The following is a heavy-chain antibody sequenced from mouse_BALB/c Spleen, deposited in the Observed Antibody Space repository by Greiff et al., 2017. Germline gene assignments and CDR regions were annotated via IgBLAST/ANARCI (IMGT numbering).Heavy chain of an antibody. CDR1: GYAFTNYL. J-gene: IGHJ4*01. CDR2: INPGSGGT. Sequence: QVQLQQSGAELVRPGTSVKVSCKASGYAFTNYLIAWVKQRPGQGLEWIGVINPGSGGTNYNEKFKGKATLTADKSSSTAYMQLSSLTSDDSAVYFCARSNYYGSSYAMDYWGQGTSVTVSS. V-gene: IGHV1-54*01. D-gene: IGHD1-1*01. CDR3: ARSNYYGSSYAMDY.